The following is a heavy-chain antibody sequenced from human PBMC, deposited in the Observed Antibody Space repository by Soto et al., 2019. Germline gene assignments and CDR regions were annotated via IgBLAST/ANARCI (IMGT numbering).Heavy chain of an antibody. J-gene: IGHJ4*02. V-gene: IGHV4-34*01. CDR1: GGSFSRYY. Sequence: QVQLQQWGAGLLKPSETLSLTCAVYGGSFSRYYWSWIRQPPGKGLEWIGEINHSGSTNYNPSLRSRVTISADTSKNQFSLKLSSVTAADPGAYYCERGRDYDYVWGSYRYLFHDWGQGTLVTVSS. D-gene: IGHD3-16*02. CDR2: INHSGST. CDR3: ERGRDYDYVWGSYRYLFHD.